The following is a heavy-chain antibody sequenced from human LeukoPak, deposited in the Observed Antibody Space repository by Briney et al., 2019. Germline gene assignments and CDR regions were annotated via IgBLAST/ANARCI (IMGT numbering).Heavy chain of an antibody. CDR2: IGGSGGST. Sequence: GGSVRLSCAASGFTFSSYAMSWVRQAPGKGLEWVSAIGGSGGSTYYADSVKGRFTISRDNSKNTLYLQMNSLRAEDTAVYYCATYDILTGSDYWGQGTLVTVSS. D-gene: IGHD3-9*01. V-gene: IGHV3-23*01. J-gene: IGHJ4*02. CDR1: GFTFSSYA. CDR3: ATYDILTGSDY.